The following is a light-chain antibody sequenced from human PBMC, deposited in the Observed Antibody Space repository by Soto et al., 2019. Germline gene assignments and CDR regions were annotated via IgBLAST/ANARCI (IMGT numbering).Light chain of an antibody. CDR1: QSISNW. V-gene: IGKV1-5*01. Sequence: DLQMTQSPSTLSTSVGDRVLITCRASQSISNWLAWYQQKPGKAPKLLIYGASNLQSGVPPRFSGSGSGTDFTLAISSLQPEDSATYYCLQDINYPWTFGQGTKVDIK. J-gene: IGKJ1*01. CDR2: GAS. CDR3: LQDINYPWT.